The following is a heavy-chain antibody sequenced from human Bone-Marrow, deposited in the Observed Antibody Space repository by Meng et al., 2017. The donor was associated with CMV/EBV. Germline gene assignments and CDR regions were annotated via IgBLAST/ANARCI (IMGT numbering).Heavy chain of an antibody. CDR2: IKRKTDGGTT. CDR3: TSEWFYALET. Sequence: GGSLRLSCAASGFSFSDAWMSWVRQAPGKGLEWVGRIKRKTDGGTTEYPALVKGRFTISRDDSKHAVFLQMNSLKTEDTAVYYCTSEWFYALETWGQGTTVTVSS. CDR1: GFSFSDAW. D-gene: IGHD3-22*01. V-gene: IGHV3-15*01. J-gene: IGHJ3*02.